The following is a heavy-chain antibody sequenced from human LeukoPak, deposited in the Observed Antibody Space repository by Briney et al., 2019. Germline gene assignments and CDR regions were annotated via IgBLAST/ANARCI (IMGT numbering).Heavy chain of an antibody. Sequence: GGSLRLSCAASGFTFSSYEMNWVRQAPGKGLEWVSYISSSDSTIYYADSVKGRFTISRDNAKNSLYLQMNSLRAEDTTVYYCARDYGGSSPFDYWGQGTLVTDSS. V-gene: IGHV3-48*03. CDR3: ARDYGGSSPFDY. J-gene: IGHJ4*02. CDR2: ISSSDSTI. CDR1: GFTFSSYE. D-gene: IGHD4-23*01.